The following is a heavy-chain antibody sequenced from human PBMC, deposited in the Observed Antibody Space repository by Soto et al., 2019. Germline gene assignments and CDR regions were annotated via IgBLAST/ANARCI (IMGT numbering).Heavy chain of an antibody. CDR2: ISGSGGST. CDR1: GFTFSSYA. V-gene: IGHV3-23*01. Sequence: GGSLRLSCAASGFTFSSYAMSWVRQAPGKGLEWVSAISGSGGSTYYADSVKGRFTISRDNSKNTLYLQMNSLRAEDTAVYYCAKDHPIRYFDWFRPDYYYYGMDVWGQGTTVTVSS. CDR3: AKDHPIRYFDWFRPDYYYYGMDV. D-gene: IGHD3-9*01. J-gene: IGHJ6*02.